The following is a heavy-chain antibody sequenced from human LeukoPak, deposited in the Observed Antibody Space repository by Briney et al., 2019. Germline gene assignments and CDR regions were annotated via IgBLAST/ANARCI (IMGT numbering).Heavy chain of an antibody. CDR3: ARDYGDYVRGAFDI. CDR1: GGSISSGGYY. D-gene: IGHD4-17*01. J-gene: IGHJ3*02. CDR2: IYYSGST. V-gene: IGHV4-31*03. Sequence: KPSQTLSLTCTVSGGSISSGGYYWSWIRQHPGKGLEWIGYIYYSGSTYYNPPLKSRVTISVDTSKNQFSLKLSSVTAADTAVYYCARDYGDYVRGAFDIWGQGTMVTVSS.